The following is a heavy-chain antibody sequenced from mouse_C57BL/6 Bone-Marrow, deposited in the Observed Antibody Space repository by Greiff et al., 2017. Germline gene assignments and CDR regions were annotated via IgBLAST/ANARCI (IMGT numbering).Heavy chain of an antibody. CDR1: GFTFSDYY. V-gene: IGHV5-12*01. Sequence: EVKLVESGGGLVQPGGSLKLSCAASGFTFSDYYMYWVRQTPEKRLEWVAYISNGGGSTYYPDTVKGRFTISRDNAKNTLYLQMSRLKSEDTAMYYCARHDYYDYDGYFDVWGTGTTVTVSS. CDR3: ARHDYYDYDGYFDV. D-gene: IGHD2-4*01. J-gene: IGHJ1*03. CDR2: ISNGGGST.